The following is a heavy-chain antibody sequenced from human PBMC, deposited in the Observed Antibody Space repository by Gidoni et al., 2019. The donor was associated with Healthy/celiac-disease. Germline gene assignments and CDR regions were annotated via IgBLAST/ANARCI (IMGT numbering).Heavy chain of an antibody. CDR3: ARELGDYYYMDV. CDR2: IYYSGST. V-gene: IGHV4-30-4*01. J-gene: IGHJ6*03. Sequence: QVQLQESGPGLVKPSQTLSLTCTPSGSSISSGDYYGSWSRQPPGKGLEWIGYIYYSGSTYYHPSLKSRVTISVDTSKNQFSLKLSSVTAADTAVYYCARELGDYYYMDVWGKGTTVTVSS. CDR1: GSSISSGDYY.